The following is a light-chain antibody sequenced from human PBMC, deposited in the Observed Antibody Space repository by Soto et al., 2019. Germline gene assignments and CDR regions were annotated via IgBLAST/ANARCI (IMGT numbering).Light chain of an antibody. CDR2: GST. CDR3: QQYNNWPPWT. Sequence: EIVITQSPATLSVSPGERATLSCRASQSVSSNLAWYQQKPGQAPRLLIYGSTTRATGIPARFSGSGSGTEFTLNISSLKSEDFAVYYCQQYNNWPPWTFGQGTKVEIK. V-gene: IGKV3D-15*01. CDR1: QSVSSN. J-gene: IGKJ1*01.